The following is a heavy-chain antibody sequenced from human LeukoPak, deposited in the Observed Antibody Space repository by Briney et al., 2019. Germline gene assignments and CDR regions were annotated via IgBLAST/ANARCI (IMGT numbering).Heavy chain of an antibody. D-gene: IGHD3-10*01. CDR3: ARIMVRGVIIPPYFDY. Sequence: GGSLRLSCAASGFTFSSYSMNWVRQAPGKGLEWVSSISSSSSYIYYADSVKGRFTISRDNAKNSLYLQMNSLIAEDTAVYYCARIMVRGVIIPPYFDYWGQGTLVTVSS. J-gene: IGHJ4*02. CDR2: ISSSSSYI. V-gene: IGHV3-21*01. CDR1: GFTFSSYS.